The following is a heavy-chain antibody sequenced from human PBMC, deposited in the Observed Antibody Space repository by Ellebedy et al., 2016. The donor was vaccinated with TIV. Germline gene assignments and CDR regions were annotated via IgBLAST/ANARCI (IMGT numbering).Heavy chain of an antibody. J-gene: IGHJ6*02. CDR3: ARERGIAVAGTAGMDV. CDR2: IYYGGNT. CDR1: GGSMSPHY. D-gene: IGHD6-19*01. V-gene: IGHV4-59*11. Sequence: SETLSLTCTVSGGSMSPHYWSWIRQPPGKGLEWIGYIYYGGNTNYNPSLESRITLSLDTSKNQISLRLNSVTAADTAVYYCARERGIAVAGTAGMDVWGQGTTVTVSS.